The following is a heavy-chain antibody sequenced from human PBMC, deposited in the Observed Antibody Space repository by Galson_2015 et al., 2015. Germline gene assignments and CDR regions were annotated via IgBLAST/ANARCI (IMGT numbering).Heavy chain of an antibody. D-gene: IGHD1-26*01. Sequence: SETLSLTCTVSGGSISSSSYYWGWIRQPPGKGLEWIGSIYYSGSTYYNPSLKSRVTISVDTSKNQFSLKLSSVTAADTAVYYCARGDEWELPTGGFDPWGQGTLVTVSS. J-gene: IGHJ5*02. CDR3: ARGDEWELPTGGFDP. CDR2: IYYSGST. CDR1: GGSISSSSYY. V-gene: IGHV4-39*01.